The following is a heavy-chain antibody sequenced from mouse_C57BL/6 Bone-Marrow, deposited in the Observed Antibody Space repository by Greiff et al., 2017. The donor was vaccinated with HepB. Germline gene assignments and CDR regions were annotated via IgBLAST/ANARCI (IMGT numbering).Heavy chain of an antibody. J-gene: IGHJ3*01. CDR2: IGPGSGST. V-gene: IGHV1-77*01. CDR3: ASPSRFDY. Sequence: QVQLQQSGAELVKPGASVKLSCTASGYTFTDSYIHWVKQRPGQGLAWIGKIGPGSGSTHYNEKFKGKATLTADKSSSTAYMQLSSLTSEDSAVYYCASPSRFDYWGQGTLVTVSA. CDR1: GYTFTDSY.